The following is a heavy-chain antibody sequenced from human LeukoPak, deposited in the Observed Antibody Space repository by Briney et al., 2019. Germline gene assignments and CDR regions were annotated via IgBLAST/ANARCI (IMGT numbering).Heavy chain of an antibody. CDR2: IWYDGSNK. D-gene: IGHD3-22*01. CDR1: GFTFSSYG. Sequence: GGSLRLSCAASGFTFSSYGMHWVRQAPGKGLEWVAVIWYDGSNKYYADSVKGRFTISRDNSKNTLYLQMNSLRAEDTAVYYCARDAAVVRKAFDIWGQGTMVTVSS. CDR3: ARDAAVVRKAFDI. V-gene: IGHV3-33*01. J-gene: IGHJ3*02.